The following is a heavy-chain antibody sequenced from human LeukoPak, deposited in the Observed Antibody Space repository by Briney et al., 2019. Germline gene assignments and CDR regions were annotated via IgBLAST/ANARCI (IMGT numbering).Heavy chain of an antibody. V-gene: IGHV1-46*01. CDR1: GYTFTDYF. J-gene: IGHJ4*02. CDR2: INPSGGGS. D-gene: IGHD6-13*01. CDR3: ARGSATASYDFDY. Sequence: ASVKVSCKASGYTFTDYFIHWVRQAPGQGLEWVGIINPSGGGSSYAQKFQGRVTMTRDTSTSTVYMELSSLRSEDTAVFYCARGSATASYDFDYWGQGTLVTVSS.